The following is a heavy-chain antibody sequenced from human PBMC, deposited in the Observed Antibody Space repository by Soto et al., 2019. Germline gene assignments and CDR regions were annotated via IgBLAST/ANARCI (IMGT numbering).Heavy chain of an antibody. CDR3: ARDVSIAAALYDY. V-gene: IGHV1-3*01. Sequence: ASVKVSCKASGYTFTSYAMHWVRQAPGQRLEWMGWINAGNGNTKYSKNFQGGVTFTRDTSASTAYMELSSLRFEDTAVYYCARDVSIAAALYDYWGQGTLVTVSS. J-gene: IGHJ4*02. D-gene: IGHD6-13*01. CDR2: INAGNGNT. CDR1: GYTFTSYA.